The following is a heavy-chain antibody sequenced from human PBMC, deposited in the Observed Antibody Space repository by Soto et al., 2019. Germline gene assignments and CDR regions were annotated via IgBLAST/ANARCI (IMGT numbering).Heavy chain of an antibody. CDR3: ASGGGWSFDH. D-gene: IGHD6-19*01. Sequence: GGSLRLSCAASGFTFSSYSMNWVRQAPGKGLEWVSSISSSSSYIYYADSVKGRFTISRDNTKNSLYLQMDSLRVEDTALYYCASGGGWSFDHWGQGTLVTVS. J-gene: IGHJ4*02. CDR2: ISSSSSYI. V-gene: IGHV3-21*06. CDR1: GFTFSSYS.